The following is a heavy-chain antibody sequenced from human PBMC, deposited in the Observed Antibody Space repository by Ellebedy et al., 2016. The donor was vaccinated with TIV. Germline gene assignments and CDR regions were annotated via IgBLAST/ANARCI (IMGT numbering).Heavy chain of an antibody. CDR1: GYTFTSYG. J-gene: IGHJ5*02. V-gene: IGHV1-18*04. D-gene: IGHD3-9*01. CDR2: ISGYNGNI. CDR3: ARDRCDILTGVTFNP. Sequence: AASVKVSCKASGYTFTSYGISWVRQDPGQGLVWLGWISGYNGNINYAQKFQGRVTMTTDTSTSTAYMELRSLRSDDTAVYYCARDRCDILTGVTFNPWGQGTLVTVSS.